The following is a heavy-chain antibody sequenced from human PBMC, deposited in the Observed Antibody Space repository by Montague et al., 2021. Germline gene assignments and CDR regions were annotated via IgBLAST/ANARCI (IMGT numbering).Heavy chain of an antibody. CDR3: DALDS. CDR1: GFTFSAFV. J-gene: IGHJ4*02. V-gene: IGHV3-23*01. CDR2: ITATGGRT. Sequence: SLRLSCAASGFTFSAFVVSWARQAPGKGLEWVSTITATGGRTFHADSVRGRFTISRDNSKNMLYLEMNSLRAEDTATYYCDALDSWGQGVLVNVSS.